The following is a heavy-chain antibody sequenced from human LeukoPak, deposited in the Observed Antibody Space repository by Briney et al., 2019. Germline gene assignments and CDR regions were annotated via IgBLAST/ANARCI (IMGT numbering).Heavy chain of an antibody. CDR2: TYYRSKWYN. V-gene: IGHV6-1*01. CDR3: AKDRHGSGVDAFDI. J-gene: IGHJ3*02. CDR1: GDSVSRTNIA. Sequence: SQTLSLTCAISGDSVSRTNIAWNWIRQSPSRGLEWLGRTYYRSKWYNDYAVSVKSRITINPDTSKNQFSLQLNSVTPEDTAVYYCAKDRHGSGVDAFDIWGQGTMVTVSS. D-gene: IGHD3-10*01.